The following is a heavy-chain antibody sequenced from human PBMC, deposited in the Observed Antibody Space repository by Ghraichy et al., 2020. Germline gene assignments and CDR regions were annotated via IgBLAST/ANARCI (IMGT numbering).Heavy chain of an antibody. D-gene: IGHD4-11*01. J-gene: IGHJ3*02. CDR3: ASHGYTNYVHAFDI. CDR2: IYYRGST. CDR1: GGSISSSSYY. Sequence: SETLSLTCTVSGGSISSSSYYWGWIRQPPGKGLEWIGSIYYRGSTYYNPSPKSRATISVDTSKNQFSLKLSSVTAADTAGYYCASHGYTNYVHAFDIWGQGTIFTVSS. V-gene: IGHV4-39*01.